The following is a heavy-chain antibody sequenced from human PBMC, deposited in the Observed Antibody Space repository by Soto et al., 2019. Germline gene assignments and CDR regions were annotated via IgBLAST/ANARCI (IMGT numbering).Heavy chain of an antibody. CDR1: GYTFTSYG. CDR2: ISAYNGNT. CDR3: ARVRLGQLDCSSTSCHVDWFDP. J-gene: IGHJ5*02. V-gene: IGHV1-18*01. D-gene: IGHD2-2*01. Sequence: VKVSCKASGYTFTSYGISWVRQAPGQGLEWMGWISAYNGNTNYAQKLQGRVTMTTDTSTSTAYMELRSLRSDDTAVYYCARVRLGQLDCSSTSCHVDWFDPWGQRTLVTVSS.